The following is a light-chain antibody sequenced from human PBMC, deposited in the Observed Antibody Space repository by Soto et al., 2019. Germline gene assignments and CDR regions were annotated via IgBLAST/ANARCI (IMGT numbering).Light chain of an antibody. CDR3: QQSSTTPWT. Sequence: DIQMTQSPSSLSASVGDRVTITCRASQSISTYFNWFQQKPGRAPKLLIYLTSTLQSGVPSRFSGSGSGTDFTLTISSLQPEDFATYYCQQSSTTPWTFGQGTKVDVK. CDR2: LTS. V-gene: IGKV1-39*01. CDR1: QSISTY. J-gene: IGKJ1*01.